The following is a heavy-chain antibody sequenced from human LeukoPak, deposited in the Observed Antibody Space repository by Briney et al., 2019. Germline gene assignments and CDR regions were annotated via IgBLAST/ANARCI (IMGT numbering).Heavy chain of an antibody. J-gene: IGHJ3*02. CDR2: IIPILGIA. CDR3: ARGNQYIAEAGTRPHAFDI. CDR1: GGTFSSYA. Sequence: SVKVSCKASGGTFSSYAISWVRQAPGQGLEWMGRIIPILGIANYAQKFQGRVTITADKSTSTAYMELSSLRSEDTAVYYCARGNQYIAEAGTRPHAFDIWGQGTMVTVSS. V-gene: IGHV1-69*04. D-gene: IGHD6-19*01.